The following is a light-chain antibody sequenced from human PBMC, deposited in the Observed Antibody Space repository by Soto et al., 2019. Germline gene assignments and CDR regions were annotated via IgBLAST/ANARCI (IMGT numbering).Light chain of an antibody. J-gene: IGKJ2*01. CDR1: QGIRND. CDR3: LQDYNYPYT. CDR2: AAS. V-gene: IGKV1-6*01. Sequence: AVQMTQSPSSLSASVGDRVTITCRASQGIRNDLGWYQQKPGKAPKLLIYAASSLQSGVPSRFSGSGSGTDVTLTISSLQPEDFATYYCLQDYNYPYTFGQGTKLEIK.